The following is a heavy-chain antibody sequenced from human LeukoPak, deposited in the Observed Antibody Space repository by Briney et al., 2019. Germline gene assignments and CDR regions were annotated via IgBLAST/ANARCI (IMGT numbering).Heavy chain of an antibody. J-gene: IGHJ3*01. V-gene: IGHV3-74*01. CDR1: GFTLSNFW. CDR2: INTVGSST. Sequence: PGGSLRLSCSASGFTLSNFWIHWVRQAPGKGLVWVSRINTVGSSTNYADSVKGRFAVSRDNAKNTLYLQMNSLRVEDAALYYCARVIGWDEPFDLWGQGTMVTVSS. CDR3: ARVIGWDEPFDL. D-gene: IGHD1-26*01.